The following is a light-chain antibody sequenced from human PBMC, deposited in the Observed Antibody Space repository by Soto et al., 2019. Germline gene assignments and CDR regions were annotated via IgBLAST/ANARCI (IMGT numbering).Light chain of an antibody. CDR3: QQRGNWPPGFT. Sequence: EIVLTQSPATLSLSPGERATLSCRASQTVSRHLAWYQQKPGQAPRLLIYDTSNRATGIPARFSGSGSGTDFTLTISGLETEDFEVYYCQQRGNWPPGFTFGPGTTVDMK. CDR2: DTS. CDR1: QTVSRH. V-gene: IGKV3-11*01. J-gene: IGKJ3*01.